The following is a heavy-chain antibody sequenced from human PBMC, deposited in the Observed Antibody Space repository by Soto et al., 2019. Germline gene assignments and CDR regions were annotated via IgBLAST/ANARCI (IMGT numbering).Heavy chain of an antibody. Sequence: QVQLQESGPGLVKPSQTLSLTCTVSGGSISSGDYYWSWIRQPPGKGLEWIGYIYYSGSTYYNPSLKSRVTISVDTSKNQFSLKLSSVTAADTAVYYCAREVVYTAMPTLWYFDYWGQGTLVTVSS. V-gene: IGHV4-30-4*01. CDR2: IYYSGST. CDR3: AREVVYTAMPTLWYFDY. CDR1: GGSISSGDYY. D-gene: IGHD5-18*01. J-gene: IGHJ4*02.